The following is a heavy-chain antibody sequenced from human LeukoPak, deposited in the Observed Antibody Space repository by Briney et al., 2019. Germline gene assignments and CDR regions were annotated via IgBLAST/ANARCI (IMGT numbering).Heavy chain of an antibody. CDR3: ARALAVSGTGY. CDR1: GFTFSSYG. CDR2: IKEDGSEK. J-gene: IGHJ4*02. Sequence: GGSLRLSCAASGFTFSSYGMHWVRQAPGKGLEWVANIKEDGSEKYYVDSVKGRFTISRDNAKNLLYLQMNSLRVEDTAVYYCARALAVSGTGYWGQGTLVTVSS. V-gene: IGHV3-7*01. D-gene: IGHD6-19*01.